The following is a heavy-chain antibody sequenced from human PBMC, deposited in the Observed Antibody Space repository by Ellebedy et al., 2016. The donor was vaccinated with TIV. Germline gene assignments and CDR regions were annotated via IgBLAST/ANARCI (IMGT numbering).Heavy chain of an antibody. CDR2: ISDSGGST. D-gene: IGHD3-10*01. V-gene: IGHV3-23*01. CDR3: AKPYYYGSGSYGGFDY. Sequence: GESLKISXAASGFTFSSYAMSWVRQAPGKGLEWVSAISDSGGSTYSADSVKGRFTTSRDNSKNTLYLQMNSLRAEDTAVYYCAKPYYYGSGSYGGFDYWGQGTLVTVSS. CDR1: GFTFSSYA. J-gene: IGHJ4*02.